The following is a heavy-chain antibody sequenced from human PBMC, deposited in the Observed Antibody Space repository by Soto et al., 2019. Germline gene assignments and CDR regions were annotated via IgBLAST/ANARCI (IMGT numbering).Heavy chain of an antibody. Sequence: AGGSLSLSCAASGFTLRNYEMNWVRQAPGKGLEWISKISGSNNNIYYADSVRGRFTISRDNAKNSLYLQMNSLRAEDTAIYYCASERLCGADCYFFDNWGQGTQVTVSS. V-gene: IGHV3-48*03. D-gene: IGHD2-21*02. CDR3: ASERLCGADCYFFDN. CDR2: ISGSNNNI. J-gene: IGHJ4*02. CDR1: GFTLRNYE.